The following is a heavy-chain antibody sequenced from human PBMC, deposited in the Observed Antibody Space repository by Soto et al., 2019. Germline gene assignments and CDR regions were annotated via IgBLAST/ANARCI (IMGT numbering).Heavy chain of an antibody. D-gene: IGHD6-19*01. Sequence: QITLKESGPTLVKPTQTLTLTCTFSGFSLSTSGVGVGWIRQPPGKALEWLALIYWDDDKRYSPSLKSRLTXXXXXXXXXXXXXXXXXXXXXXXXXYCAHWYSSGWQKGYYFDYWGQGTLVTVSS. CDR3: AHWYSSGWQKGYYFDY. CDR1: GFSLSTSGVG. V-gene: IGHV2-5*02. J-gene: IGHJ4*02. CDR2: IYWDDDK.